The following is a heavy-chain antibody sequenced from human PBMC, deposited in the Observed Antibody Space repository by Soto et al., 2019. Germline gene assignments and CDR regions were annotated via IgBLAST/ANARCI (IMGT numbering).Heavy chain of an antibody. D-gene: IGHD5-18*01. V-gene: IGHV3-72*01. Sequence: EVQLVESGGGLVQPGGSLRLSCAASGFTFSDHYMDWVRQAPGKGLEWVGRTRNKANSYTTEYAASVKGRFTISRDDSKIPLYLQMNSLKTESTAVYYCARESSVRGFSYGRLDYWGQGSLVTVSS. J-gene: IGHJ4*02. CDR3: ARESSVRGFSYGRLDY. CDR1: GFTFSDHY. CDR2: TRNKANSYTT.